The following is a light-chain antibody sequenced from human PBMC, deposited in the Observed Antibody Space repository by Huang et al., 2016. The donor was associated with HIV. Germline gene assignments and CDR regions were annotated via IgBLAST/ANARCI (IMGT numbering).Light chain of an antibody. V-gene: IGKV1-5*03. CDR1: KSISYW. J-gene: IGKJ1*01. CDR3: QQYNSYSWT. CDR2: KSS. Sequence: DIQMTQSPSTLSASVGDRVTITCRASKSISYWLAWYQQKPGKAPNLLIYKSSTLQSGVPSRFSGSGSGTEFTLTISSLQPDDFATYYCQQYNSYSWTFGQGTKVEIK.